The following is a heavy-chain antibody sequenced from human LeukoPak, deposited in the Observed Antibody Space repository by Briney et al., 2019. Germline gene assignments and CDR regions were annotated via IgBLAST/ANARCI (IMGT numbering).Heavy chain of an antibody. J-gene: IGHJ4*02. Sequence: GKSLSLSRAASGFTSSIHGVHWVRPPPDKGLVWVAVIWDNRSNRYNADTVNARVTISRDNSKNTLYLQLNSLRAEDTAVDYCARGGYDSNWGIFDFWAQGTLVTVSS. CDR1: GFTSSIHG. D-gene: IGHD3-22*01. CDR3: ARGGYDSNWGIFDF. CDR2: IWDNRSNR. V-gene: IGHV3-33*01.